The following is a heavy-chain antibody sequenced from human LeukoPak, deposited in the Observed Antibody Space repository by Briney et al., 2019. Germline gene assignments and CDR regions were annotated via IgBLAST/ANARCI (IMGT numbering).Heavy chain of an antibody. J-gene: IGHJ6*02. CDR3: ARGKIYGMDV. V-gene: IGHV4-59*01. CDR1: GGSISSYY. Sequence: PSETLSLTCTVSGGSISSYYWSWIRQPPGKGLEWIGYIYYSGSTNYNPSLKSRVTISVDTSKNQFSLKLSSVTAADTAVYYCARGKIYGMDVWGQGTTATVSS. CDR2: IYYSGST.